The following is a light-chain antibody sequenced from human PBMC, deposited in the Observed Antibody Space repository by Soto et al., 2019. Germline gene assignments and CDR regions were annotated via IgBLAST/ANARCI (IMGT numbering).Light chain of an antibody. V-gene: IGKV1-5*03. CDR2: KAS. Sequence: DIQMTQSPSTLSASVGDRVTITCRASQSISTWLAWYQQKPGKAPKLLIYKASNLEDGVPSRFSGSGSGTECTITISSLQPDDVATYYCQQYNTYPLTFGGGTTVEIK. J-gene: IGKJ4*01. CDR3: QQYNTYPLT. CDR1: QSISTW.